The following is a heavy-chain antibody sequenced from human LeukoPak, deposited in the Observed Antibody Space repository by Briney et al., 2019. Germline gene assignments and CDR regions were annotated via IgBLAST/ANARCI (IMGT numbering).Heavy chain of an antibody. Sequence: PGGSLRLSCAAAGFTFSSYAMSLVRQAPGKGLEWVSAISGSGGSTYYADSVKGRFTISRDNANTPLYLQLHSLRADHTAVYYCAKSEVVGAPLLDYWGQGTLLTVSS. CDR3: AKSEVVGAPLLDY. J-gene: IGHJ4*02. CDR1: GFTFSSYA. V-gene: IGHV3-23*01. D-gene: IGHD2-15*01. CDR2: ISGSGGST.